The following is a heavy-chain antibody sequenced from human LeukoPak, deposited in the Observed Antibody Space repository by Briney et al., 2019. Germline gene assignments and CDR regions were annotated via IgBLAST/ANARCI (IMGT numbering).Heavy chain of an antibody. V-gene: IGHV1-69*13. Sequence: GASVTVSFKASGGTFSIYAISWVRQAPGQGLEWMGGIIPIFGTANYAQKFQGRVTITADESTSPAYMELSSLRSEDTAVYYCARVLRPLGYCSGGSCYSRSYYYYGMDVWGQGTTVTVSS. CDR2: IIPIFGTA. J-gene: IGHJ6*02. CDR1: GGTFSIYA. CDR3: ARVLRPLGYCSGGSCYSRSYYYYGMDV. D-gene: IGHD2-15*01.